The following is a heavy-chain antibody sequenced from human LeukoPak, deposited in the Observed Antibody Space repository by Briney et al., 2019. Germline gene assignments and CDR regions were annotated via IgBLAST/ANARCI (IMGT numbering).Heavy chain of an antibody. V-gene: IGHV3-48*01. J-gene: IGHJ4*02. CDR2: ISSSSTTTI. CDR3: ASLDCTTTSCSDY. D-gene: IGHD2-2*01. Sequence: GGSLRLSCAASGFTFSRNNMNWVRQAPGKGLEWVSYISSSSTTTIYYADSVEGRFTISRDNAKNSLYLQMNSLRAEDTAVYYCASLDCTTTSCSDYWGQGTLVTVSS. CDR1: GFTFSRNN.